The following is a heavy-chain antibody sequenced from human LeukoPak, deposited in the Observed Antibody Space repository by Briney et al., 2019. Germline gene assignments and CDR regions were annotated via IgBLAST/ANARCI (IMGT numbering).Heavy chain of an antibody. CDR1: GFTFSSYS. CDR3: ARSGRSSSDY. V-gene: IGHV3-48*04. D-gene: IGHD6-6*01. Sequence: RGSLRLSCAASGFTFSSYSMNWVRQAPGKGLEWVSYISSSSSTIYYADSVKGRFTISRDNAKNSLYLQMNSLRAEDTAVYYCARSGRSSSDYWGQGTLVTVSS. J-gene: IGHJ4*02. CDR2: ISSSSSTI.